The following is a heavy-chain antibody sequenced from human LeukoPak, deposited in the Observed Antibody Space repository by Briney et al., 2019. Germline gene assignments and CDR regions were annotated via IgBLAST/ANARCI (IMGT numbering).Heavy chain of an antibody. V-gene: IGHV1-46*01. CDR3: ARDYVWGSYRLGFDY. Sequence: ASVKVSCKASGYIFTNSYMHWVRQAPGQGLEWMGIINPSGGSTSYAQKFQGRVTMTRDTSTSTVYMELSSLRSEDTAVYYCARDYVWGSYRLGFDYWGQGTLVTVSS. CDR1: GYIFTNSY. J-gene: IGHJ4*02. D-gene: IGHD3-16*02. CDR2: INPSGGST.